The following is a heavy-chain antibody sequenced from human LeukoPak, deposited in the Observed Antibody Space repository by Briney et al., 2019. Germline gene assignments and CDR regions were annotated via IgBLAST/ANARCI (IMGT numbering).Heavy chain of an antibody. V-gene: IGHV4-59*01. D-gene: IGHD6-19*01. CDR1: GASISSYFY. J-gene: IGHJ5*02. CDR3: ARGQPQRYNSGWYVNWFDP. CDR2: IYYSGTT. Sequence: KASETLSLTCTVSGASISSYFYWSWIRQPPGKGLEWIGYIYYSGTTKYNPSLRSRVTISIDTTKNHFSLKVNSVTAADTAVYYCARGQPQRYNSGWYVNWFDPWGQGTLVSVSS.